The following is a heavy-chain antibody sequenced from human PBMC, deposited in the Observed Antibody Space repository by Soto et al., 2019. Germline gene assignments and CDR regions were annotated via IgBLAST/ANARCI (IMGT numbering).Heavy chain of an antibody. Sequence: SETLSLTCTVSGGSITTYYWAWIRQPPGKGLEWIGHMYNSGSTNYNSSLQSRVTISVDTSKNQFSLKLTSVTAADTAVYYCARDRDFRFDYWGQGALVTVSS. CDR1: GGSITTYY. J-gene: IGHJ4*02. CDR2: MYNSGST. CDR3: ARDRDFRFDY. V-gene: IGHV4-59*01.